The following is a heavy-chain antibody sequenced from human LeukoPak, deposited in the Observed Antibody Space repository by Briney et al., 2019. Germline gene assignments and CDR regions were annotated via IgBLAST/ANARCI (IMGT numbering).Heavy chain of an antibody. CDR3: ARDAGYSYGYIYYYYGMDV. Sequence: PGRSLRLSCAASGFTFGSYGMHWVRHAPGKGLEWVAVIWYDGSNKYYADSVKGRFTISRDNSKNTLYLQMNSLRAEDTAVYYCARDAGYSYGYIYYYYGMDVWGKGTTVTVSS. J-gene: IGHJ6*04. V-gene: IGHV3-33*01. D-gene: IGHD5-18*01. CDR2: IWYDGSNK. CDR1: GFTFGSYG.